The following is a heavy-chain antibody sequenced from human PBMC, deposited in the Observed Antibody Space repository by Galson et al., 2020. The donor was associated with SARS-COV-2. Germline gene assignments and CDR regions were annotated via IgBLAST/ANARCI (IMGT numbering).Heavy chain of an antibody. J-gene: IGHJ4*02. D-gene: IGHD4-17*01. CDR2: IYPGDSDT. CDR3: ARLLAVTTHRLCYYFDY. Sequence: GESLKISCKGSGYSFTSYWIGWVRQMPGKGLEWMGIIYPGDSDTRYSPSFQGQVTISADKSISTAYLQWSSLKASDTAMYYCARLLAVTTHRLCYYFDYWGQGTLVTVSS. CDR1: GYSFTSYW. V-gene: IGHV5-51*01.